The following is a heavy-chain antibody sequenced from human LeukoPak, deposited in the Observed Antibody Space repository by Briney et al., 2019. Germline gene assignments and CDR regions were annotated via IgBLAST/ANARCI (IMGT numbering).Heavy chain of an antibody. J-gene: IGHJ4*02. V-gene: IGHV4-34*01. D-gene: IGHD3-22*01. CDR2: INHSGST. CDR1: GGSFSGYY. CDR3: ARERALTGDYYDSTEPFDY. Sequence: PSETLSLTCAVYGGSFSGYYWSWIRQPPGKGLEWIGEINHSGSTNYNPSLKSRVTISVDTSKNQFSLKLSSVTAADTAVYYCARERALTGDYYDSTEPFDYWGQGTLVTVSS.